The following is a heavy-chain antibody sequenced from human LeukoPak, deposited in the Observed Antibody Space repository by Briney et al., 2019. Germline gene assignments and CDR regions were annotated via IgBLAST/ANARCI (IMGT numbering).Heavy chain of an antibody. Sequence: GGSLRLSCAASGFTFSSYAMRGVRQAPGKGLEWVSAISGSGGSTYYADSVKGRFTISRDNSKNTLYLQMNSLRAEDTAVYYCAKSQYDFWSGYFDYWGQGTLVTVSS. V-gene: IGHV3-23*01. CDR3: AKSQYDFWSGYFDY. D-gene: IGHD3-3*01. CDR2: ISGSGGST. CDR1: GFTFSSYA. J-gene: IGHJ4*02.